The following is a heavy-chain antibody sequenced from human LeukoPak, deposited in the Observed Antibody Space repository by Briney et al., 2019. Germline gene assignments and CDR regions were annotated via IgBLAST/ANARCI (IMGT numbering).Heavy chain of an antibody. CDR3: ARPVLYSSSWYVGAFDI. CDR2: IYYSGST. Sequence: SETLSLTCTVSGGSISSYYWSWIRQPPGKGLEWIGYIYYSGSTNYNPSLKSRVTISVDTSKNQFSLKLSPVTAADTAVYYCARPVLYSSSWYVGAFDIWGQGTMVTVSS. J-gene: IGHJ3*02. V-gene: IGHV4-59*01. D-gene: IGHD6-13*01. CDR1: GGSISSYY.